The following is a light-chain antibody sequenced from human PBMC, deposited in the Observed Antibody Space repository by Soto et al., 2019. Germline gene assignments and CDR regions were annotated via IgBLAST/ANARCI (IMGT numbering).Light chain of an antibody. CDR2: KIS. CDR3: KQATQFPWT. Sequence: DIVMTQTPLSSPVTLGQPASISCRSSQSLVHSDGNTYFSWLQQRPGQPPRLLIYKISSRFSGVPDRFSGSGAGTDFTLKISRVEAEDVGVYYCKQATQFPWTFGQGTKVEIK. J-gene: IGKJ1*01. CDR1: QSLVHSDGNTY. V-gene: IGKV2-24*01.